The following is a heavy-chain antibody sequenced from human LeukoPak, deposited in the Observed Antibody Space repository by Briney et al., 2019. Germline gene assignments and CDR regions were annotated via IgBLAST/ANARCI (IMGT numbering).Heavy chain of an antibody. CDR2: INHSGST. Sequence: PSETLSLTCAVYGGSFSGYYWSWIRQPPGKGLEWIGEINHSGSTNYNPSLKSRVTISVDTSKNQFSLKLSSVTAADTAVYYCARARGWLLRGYFDYWGQGTLVTVSS. D-gene: IGHD2-15*01. CDR3: ARARGWLLRGYFDY. J-gene: IGHJ4*02. CDR1: GGSFSGYY. V-gene: IGHV4-34*01.